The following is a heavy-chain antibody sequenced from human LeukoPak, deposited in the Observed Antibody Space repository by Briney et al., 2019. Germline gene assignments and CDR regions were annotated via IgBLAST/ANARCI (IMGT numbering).Heavy chain of an antibody. D-gene: IGHD6-13*01. CDR2: IRYDGSNK. J-gene: IGHJ5*02. CDR1: GFTFTTYG. Sequence: GGSLRLSCAASGFTFTTYGMHWVRQAPGKGLEWVAFIRYDGSNKYYADSVKGRFTISRDNSKNTLYLQMNSLRAEDTAVYYCAKDGQQLVRGNWFDPWGQGTLVTVSS. CDR3: AKDGQQLVRGNWFDP. V-gene: IGHV3-30*02.